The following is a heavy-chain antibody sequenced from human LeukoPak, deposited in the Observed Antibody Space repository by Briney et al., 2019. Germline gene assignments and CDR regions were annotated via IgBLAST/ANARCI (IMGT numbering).Heavy chain of an antibody. CDR3: ARARRYYYYYYYMDV. CDR1: IESFSGHY. J-gene: IGHJ6*03. CDR2: INHSGST. D-gene: IGHD1-1*01. V-gene: IGHV4-34*01. Sequence: TSETLSLTCAVYIESFSGHYWSWIRQPPGKGLEWIGEINHSGSTNYNPSLKSRVTISVDTSKNQFSLKLSSVTAADTAVYYCARARRYYYYYYYMDVWGKGTTVTVSS.